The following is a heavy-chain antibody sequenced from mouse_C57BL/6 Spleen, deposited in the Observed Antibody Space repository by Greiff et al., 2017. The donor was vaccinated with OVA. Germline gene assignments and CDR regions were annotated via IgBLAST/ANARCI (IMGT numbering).Heavy chain of an antibody. D-gene: IGHD2-2*01. CDR3: ARGLPHWYFDV. CDR2: IYPGSGNT. V-gene: IGHV1-76*01. Sequence: QVQLQQSGAELVRPGASVKLSCKASGYTFTDYYINWVKQRPGQGLEWIARIYPGSGNTYYNEKFKGKATLTAEKSSSTVYMQLSSLTSEDSAVYFCARGLPHWYFDVWGTGTTVTVSS. J-gene: IGHJ1*03. CDR1: GYTFTDYY.